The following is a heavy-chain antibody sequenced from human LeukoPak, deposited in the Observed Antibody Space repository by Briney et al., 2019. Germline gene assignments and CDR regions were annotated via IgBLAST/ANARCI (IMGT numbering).Heavy chain of an antibody. CDR2: IYHSGYT. V-gene: IGHV4-59*01. Sequence: KRSESPSPTCTVSGGSIGSYYWSWSRQPPGKGLEWIGHIYHSGYTNHNPSLKSRVTISRDTSKKQFSLKLSSVTAADTAVYYCARETSVRFDYWGQGTLVTVSS. CDR3: ARETSVRFDY. J-gene: IGHJ4*02. CDR1: GGSIGSYY. D-gene: IGHD1-14*01.